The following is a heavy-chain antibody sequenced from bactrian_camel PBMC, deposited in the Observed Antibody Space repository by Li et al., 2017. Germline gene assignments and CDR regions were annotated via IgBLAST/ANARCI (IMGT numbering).Heavy chain of an antibody. J-gene: IGHJ6*01. CDR2: IGSDGRT. D-gene: IGHD6*01. CDR1: LSTPSTYC. Sequence: HVQLVESGGGSVQAGESLRLSCTASLSTPSTYCMARFRQRPGEEREGVATIGSDGRTNYAASVKGRFTISRDNSKNTLYLLMNTLRTEDTAVYYCAAHGGNWYQTRGDFGSWGQGTQVTVS. CDR3: AAHGGNWYQTRGDFGS. V-gene: IGHV3S53*01.